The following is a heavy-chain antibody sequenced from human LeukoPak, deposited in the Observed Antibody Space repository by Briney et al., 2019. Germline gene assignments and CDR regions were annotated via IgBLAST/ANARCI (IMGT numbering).Heavy chain of an antibody. J-gene: IGHJ4*02. CDR2: ISSSSSYI. CDR1: GFTFSSYS. CDR3: ARADCSGGSCHDNYFDY. V-gene: IGHV3-21*01. Sequence: GGSLRLSCAASGFTFSSYSMNWVRQAPGKGLEWVSSISSSSSYIYYADSVKGRFTISRDNAKNSLYLQMNSLRAEDTAVYYCARADCSGGSCHDNYFDYWGQGTLVTVSS. D-gene: IGHD2-15*01.